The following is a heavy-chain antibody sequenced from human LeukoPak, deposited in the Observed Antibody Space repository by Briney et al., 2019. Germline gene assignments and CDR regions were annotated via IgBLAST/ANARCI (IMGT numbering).Heavy chain of an antibody. V-gene: IGHV1-2*02. CDR1: GYTFTGYY. Sequence: AAVKVSCKASGYTFTGYYMHWVRQAPGQGLEWMGWINSNSCGTNYAQKFQGRVTMTRDTSISTAYMELSRLRSGDTAVYYCARAYYYGSGSYPPYNWFDPWGQGTLVTVSS. J-gene: IGHJ5*02. CDR2: INSNSCGT. D-gene: IGHD3-10*01. CDR3: ARAYYYGSGSYPPYNWFDP.